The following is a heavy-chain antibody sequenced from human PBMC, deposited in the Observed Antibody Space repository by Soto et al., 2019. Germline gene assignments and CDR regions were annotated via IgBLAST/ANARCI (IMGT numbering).Heavy chain of an antibody. CDR2: ISSSGSTI. CDR3: ARKGGYYGMDV. Sequence: GSLRLSFAASGFTFSSYAMTWIRQAPGKGLEWVSYISSSGSTIYYADSVKGGFTISRDNAKNSLYLQMNSLRAEDTAVYYCARKGGYYGMDVWGQGTTVTVS. V-gene: IGHV3-11*01. CDR1: GFTFSSYA. J-gene: IGHJ6*02.